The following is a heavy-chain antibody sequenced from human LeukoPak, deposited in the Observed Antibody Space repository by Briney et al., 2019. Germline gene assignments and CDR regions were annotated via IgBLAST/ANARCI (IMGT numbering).Heavy chain of an antibody. Sequence: GGSLRLSCAASGFNFSSYTMYWVRQAPGKGLEYVSAISSNGGSTYYANSVKGRFTISRDNSKNTLYLQMGSLRGEDMAVYYCAREVNWRFDYWGQGTLVTVSS. CDR3: AREVNWRFDY. D-gene: IGHD1-1*01. CDR1: GFNFSSYT. V-gene: IGHV3-64*01. CDR2: ISSNGGST. J-gene: IGHJ4*02.